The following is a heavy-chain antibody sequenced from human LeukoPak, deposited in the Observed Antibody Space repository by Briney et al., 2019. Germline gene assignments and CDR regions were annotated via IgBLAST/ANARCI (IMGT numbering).Heavy chain of an antibody. CDR2: ISAYNGNT. CDR3: ARAGPYSYGFSSWFDP. J-gene: IGHJ5*02. CDR1: GYTFTSYG. Sequence: GASVKVSCKASGYTFTSYGITWVRQAPGQGLEWMGWISAYNGNTHYAQKLQGRVTMTTDTSTSTAYMDLRSLRSDDTAVYYCARAGPYSYGFSSWFDPWGQGTLVTVSS. D-gene: IGHD5-18*01. V-gene: IGHV1-18*01.